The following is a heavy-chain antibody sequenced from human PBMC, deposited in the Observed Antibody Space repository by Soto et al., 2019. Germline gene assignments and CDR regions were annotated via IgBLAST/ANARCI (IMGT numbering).Heavy chain of an antibody. Sequence: QVQLVESGGGVVQPGRSLRLSCAASGFTFSSYAMHWVRQAPGKGLEWVAVISYDGSNKYYADSVKGRFTISRDNSKNTLYLQMNSLRAEYTAVYYCARGIAAAGPSPFDYWGQGTLVTVSS. CDR1: GFTFSSYA. J-gene: IGHJ4*02. CDR2: ISYDGSNK. CDR3: ARGIAAAGPSPFDY. D-gene: IGHD6-13*01. V-gene: IGHV3-30-3*01.